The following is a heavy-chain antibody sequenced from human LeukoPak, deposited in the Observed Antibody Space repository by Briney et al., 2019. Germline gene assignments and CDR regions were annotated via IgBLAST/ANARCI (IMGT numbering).Heavy chain of an antibody. D-gene: IGHD5-18*01. CDR1: GFTFSSYS. CDR3: ARMDTAMVYYFDY. CDR2: IGGSGDST. J-gene: IGHJ4*02. Sequence: GGSLRLSCAASGFTFSSYSMNWVRQAPAKGLEWVSTIGGSGDSTYYADSVKGRFTISRDNAKNSLYLQMNSLRAEDTAVYYCARMDTAMVYYFDYWGQGTLVTVSS. V-gene: IGHV3-21*01.